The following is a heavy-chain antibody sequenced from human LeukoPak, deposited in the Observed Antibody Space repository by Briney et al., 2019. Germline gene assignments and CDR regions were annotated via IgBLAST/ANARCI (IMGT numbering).Heavy chain of an antibody. Sequence: SETLSLTCTVSGGSLSIYYWSWIPQLPGKGLEWIGYIYYSGSTNYNPSLKSRVTISVDTSKNQFSLKLRSVTAADTAVYYCARGQQWLGHFDYWGQGTLVTVSS. D-gene: IGHD6-19*01. V-gene: IGHV4-59*01. J-gene: IGHJ4*02. CDR3: ARGQQWLGHFDY. CDR2: IYYSGST. CDR1: GGSLSIYY.